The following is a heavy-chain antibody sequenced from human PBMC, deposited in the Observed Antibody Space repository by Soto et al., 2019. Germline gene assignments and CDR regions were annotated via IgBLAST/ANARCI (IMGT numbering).Heavy chain of an antibody. CDR3: AKDESFGDYQGDY. D-gene: IGHD4-17*01. V-gene: IGHV3-23*01. Sequence: PGGSLRLSCVVSGFTFSNHAINWFRQAPGKGLEWVSTISGDGSGTHYADSVKGRFTISRDNSRNTLYLQMNSLRVDDTAIFYCAKDESFGDYQGDYWGHGTPVSVSS. CDR1: GFTFSNHA. J-gene: IGHJ4*01. CDR2: ISGDGSGT.